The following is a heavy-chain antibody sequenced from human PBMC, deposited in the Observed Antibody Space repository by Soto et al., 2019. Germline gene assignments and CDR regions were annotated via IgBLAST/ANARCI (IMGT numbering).Heavy chain of an antibody. V-gene: IGHV3-30-3*01. D-gene: IGHD5-18*01. CDR1: GFTFSVYA. Sequence: QVQLVESGGGVVQPGRSLRLSCAASGFTFSVYAMHWVRQAPGKGLEWVAVISYDGSNKYYADSVKGRFTIPRDNSKNTLYLQMNSLRAEDTAVYYCARDPSYGPYYYGMDVWGQGTTVTVSS. CDR3: ARDPSYGPYYYGMDV. J-gene: IGHJ6*02. CDR2: ISYDGSNK.